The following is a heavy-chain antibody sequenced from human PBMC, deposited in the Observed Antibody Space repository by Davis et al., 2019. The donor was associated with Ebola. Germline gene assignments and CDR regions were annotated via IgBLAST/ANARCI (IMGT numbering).Heavy chain of an antibody. D-gene: IGHD3-22*01. CDR3: ARRRSKGNYYDSSGSPPRYYYYGMDV. Sequence: SETLSLTCAVYGGSFSGYYWSWIRQPPGKGLEWIGEINHSGSTNYNPSLKSRVTISVDTSKNQFSLKLSSVTAADTAVYYCARRRSKGNYYDSSGSPPRYYYYGMDVWGQGTTVTVSS. CDR2: INHSGST. CDR1: GGSFSGYY. J-gene: IGHJ6*02. V-gene: IGHV4-34*01.